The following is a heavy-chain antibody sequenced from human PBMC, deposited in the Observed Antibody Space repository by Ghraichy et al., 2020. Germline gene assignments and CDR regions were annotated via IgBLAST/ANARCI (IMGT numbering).Heavy chain of an antibody. CDR2: ISRGGDYT. D-gene: IGHD4-17*01. J-gene: IGHJ4*02. V-gene: IGHV3-23*01. CDR3: AKGGDYGDYDFDS. Sequence: GGSLRLSCAASGFTFRSYAMSWVRRAPGKGLEWVSLISRGGDYTFYADSVKGRFTISRDDSKSSLFVQMNSLRADDTALYYCAKGGDYGDYDFDSWGQGILVTDSS. CDR1: GFTFRSYA.